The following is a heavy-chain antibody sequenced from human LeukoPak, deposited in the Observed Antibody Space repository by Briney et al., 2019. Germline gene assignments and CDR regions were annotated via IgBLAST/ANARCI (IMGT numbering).Heavy chain of an antibody. CDR3: ARDLRWLQQGGYFDY. J-gene: IGHJ4*02. V-gene: IGHV3-7*03. CDR1: GFTFSSYW. D-gene: IGHD5-24*01. Sequence: QPGGSLRLSCAASGFTFSSYWMSWVRQAPGKGLEWVANIKQDGSEKYYVDSVKGRFTISRDNAKNSLYLQMNSLRAEDTAVYYCARDLRWLQQGGYFDYWGQGTLVTVSS. CDR2: IKQDGSEK.